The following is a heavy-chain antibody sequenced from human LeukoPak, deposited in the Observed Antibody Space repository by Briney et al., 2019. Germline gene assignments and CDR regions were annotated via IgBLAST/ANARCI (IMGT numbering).Heavy chain of an antibody. CDR2: IHYSGST. D-gene: IGHD1-26*01. CDR1: GGSMNTCF. V-gene: IGHV4-59*08. CDR3: ARHKTGGTYPLDY. Sequence: SETLSLTCTVSGGSMNTCFWSWIRQPQGKGMEWNGHIHYSGSTTYNPTLKSRVTISVDVSKNQFSLKLSSVTAADTAVYYCARHKTGGTYPLDYWGQGTLVTVSS. J-gene: IGHJ4*02.